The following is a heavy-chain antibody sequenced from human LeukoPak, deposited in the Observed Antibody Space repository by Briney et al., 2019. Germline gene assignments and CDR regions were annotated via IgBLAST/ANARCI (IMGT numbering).Heavy chain of an antibody. CDR2: ISSSSSYI. J-gene: IGHJ4*02. V-gene: IGHV3-21*01. Sequence: GGSLRLSCAASGFTFSSYSMNWVRQAPGKGLEWVSSISSSSSYIYYADSVKGGFTISRDNAKNSLYLQMNRLRAEDTAVYYCARATAGGWAFDYWGQGTLVTVS. CDR1: GFTFSSYS. D-gene: IGHD6-19*01. CDR3: ARATAGGWAFDY.